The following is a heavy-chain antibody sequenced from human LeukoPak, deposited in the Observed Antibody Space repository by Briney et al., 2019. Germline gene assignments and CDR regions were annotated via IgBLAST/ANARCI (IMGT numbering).Heavy chain of an antibody. CDR1: GGSISSYY. CDR2: VYSSGNT. CDR3: ARRTPVTPNSFDS. D-gene: IGHD4-17*01. J-gene: IGHJ5*01. Sequence: SETLSLTCTVSGGSISSYYWSWLRHPPGKGLEWIGYVYSSGNTNYNPSLKSRVTISLDTSKNQFSLKMGSLTAADTAVYYCARRTPVTPNSFDSWGQGTLVTVSS. V-gene: IGHV4-59*08.